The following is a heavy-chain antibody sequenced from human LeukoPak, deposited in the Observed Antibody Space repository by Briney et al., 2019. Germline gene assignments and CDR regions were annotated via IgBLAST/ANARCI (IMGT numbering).Heavy chain of an antibody. CDR3: AREHFDILTGYYTRSYFDY. D-gene: IGHD3-9*01. V-gene: IGHV4-59*01. CDR2: IYYSGST. CDR1: GGSISSYY. Sequence: SETLSLTCTVSGGSISSYYWSWIRQPPGKGLEWIGYIYYSGSTNYNPSLKSRVTISVDTSKNQFSPKLSSVTAADTAVYYCAREHFDILTGYYTRSYFDYWGQGTLVTVSS. J-gene: IGHJ4*02.